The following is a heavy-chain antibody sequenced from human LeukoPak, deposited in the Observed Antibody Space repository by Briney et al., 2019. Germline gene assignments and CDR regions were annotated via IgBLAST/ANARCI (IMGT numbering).Heavy chain of an antibody. V-gene: IGHV1-69*05. J-gene: IGHJ3*02. Sequence: SVKVSCKASGGTFSSYAISWVRQAPGQELEWMGRIIPIFGTANYAQKFQGRVTITTDESTSTAYMELSSLRSEDTAVYYCARDPGGGYSIGDAFDIWGQGTMVTVSS. CDR2: IIPIFGTA. CDR3: ARDPGGGYSIGDAFDI. D-gene: IGHD2-21*01. CDR1: GGTFSSYA.